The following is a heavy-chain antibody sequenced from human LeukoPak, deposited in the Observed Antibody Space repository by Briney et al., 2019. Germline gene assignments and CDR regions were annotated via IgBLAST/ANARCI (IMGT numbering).Heavy chain of an antibody. CDR2: ISYDGSNK. CDR3: AKDLGYQLLFYYYYGMDV. CDR1: GFTFSSYG. D-gene: IGHD2-2*01. V-gene: IGHV3-30*18. J-gene: IGHJ6*04. Sequence: GGSLRLSCAVSGFTFSSYGMHWVRQAPGKGLEWVAVISYDGSNKYYADSVKGRFTISRDNSKNTLYLQMNSLRAEDTAVYYCAKDLGYQLLFYYYYGMDVWGKGTTVTVSS.